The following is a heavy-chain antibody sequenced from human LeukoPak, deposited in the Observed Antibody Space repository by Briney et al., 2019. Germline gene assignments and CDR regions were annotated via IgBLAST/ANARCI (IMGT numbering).Heavy chain of an antibody. CDR2: ISSSSYI. CDR1: GFTFSSYS. CDR3: ARDPGDSSSTHFDY. V-gene: IGHV3-21*01. D-gene: IGHD6-6*01. Sequence: PGGSLRLSCAASGFTFSSYSMNWVRQAPGKGLEWVSSISSSSYIYYADSVKGRFTISRDNAKNSLYLQMNSLRAEDTAVYYCARDPGDSSSTHFDYWGQGTLVTVSS. J-gene: IGHJ4*02.